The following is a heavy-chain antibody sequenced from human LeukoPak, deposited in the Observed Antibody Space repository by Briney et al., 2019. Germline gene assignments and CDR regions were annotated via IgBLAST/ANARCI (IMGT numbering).Heavy chain of an antibody. V-gene: IGHV1-69*05. Sequence: SVKVSCKASGGTFSSYAISWVRQAPGQGLEWMGGIIPIFGTANYAQKFQGRVTITTDESTSTAYMELSSLRSEDTAVYCCARGHFDYAVTTKNWYFDLWGRGTLVTVSS. CDR2: IIPIFGTA. CDR1: GGTFSSYA. J-gene: IGHJ2*01. CDR3: ARGHFDYAVTTKNWYFDL. D-gene: IGHD4-17*01.